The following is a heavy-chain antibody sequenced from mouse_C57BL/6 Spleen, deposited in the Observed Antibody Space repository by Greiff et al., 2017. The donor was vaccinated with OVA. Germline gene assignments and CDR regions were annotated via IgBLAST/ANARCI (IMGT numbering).Heavy chain of an antibody. V-gene: IGHV2-2*01. CDR3: ASLYDGYYVAMDY. D-gene: IGHD2-3*01. CDR2: IRSGGST. Sequence: VKLVESGPGLVQPSQSLSITCTVSGFSLTSYGVHWVRQSPGKGLEWLGVIRSGGSTDYHAAFISRLSISKDNSKSQVVFKMNSLQADDTAIYYCASLYDGYYVAMDYWGQGTSVTVSS. CDR1: GFSLTSYG. J-gene: IGHJ4*01.